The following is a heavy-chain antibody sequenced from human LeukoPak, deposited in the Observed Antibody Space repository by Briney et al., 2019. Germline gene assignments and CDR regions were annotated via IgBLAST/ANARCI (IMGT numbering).Heavy chain of an antibody. CDR1: GFTFSSYG. CDR3: ARDWGVDGDYGGY. Sequence: PGGSLRLSCAASGFTFSSYGMHWVRQAPGKGLEWVSYISSSSSTIYYADSVKGRFTISRDNAKNSLYLQMNSLRAEDTAVYYCARDWGVDGDYGGYWGQGTLVTVSS. J-gene: IGHJ4*02. V-gene: IGHV3-48*04. D-gene: IGHD4-17*01. CDR2: ISSSSSTI.